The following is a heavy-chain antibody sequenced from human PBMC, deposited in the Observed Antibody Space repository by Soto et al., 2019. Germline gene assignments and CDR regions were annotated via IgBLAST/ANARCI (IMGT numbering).Heavy chain of an antibody. CDR3: ARDSLRGWNYWSTRLDYYYYYMGV. J-gene: IGHJ6*03. CDR1: GFTFSSYG. V-gene: IGHV3-33*01. CDR2: IWYDGSNK. D-gene: IGHD1-7*01. Sequence: PGGSLRLSCAASGFTFSSYGMHWVRQAPGKGLEWVAVIWYDGSNKYYADSVKGRFTISRDNSKNTLYLQMNSLRAEDTAVYYCARDSLRGWNYWSTRLDYYYYYMGVWGKGTTVTVSS.